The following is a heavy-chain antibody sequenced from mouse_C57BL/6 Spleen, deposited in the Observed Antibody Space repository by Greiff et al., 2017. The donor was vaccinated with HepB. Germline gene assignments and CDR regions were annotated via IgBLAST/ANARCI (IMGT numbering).Heavy chain of an antibody. CDR2: ISYDGSN. CDR1: GYSITSGYY. Sequence: EVQLQESGPGLVKPSQSLSLTCSVTGYSITSGYYWNWIRQFPGNKLEWMGYISYDGSNNYNPSLKNRISITRDTSKNQFFLKLNSVTTEDTATYYCARDRDTTPYFDVWGTGTTVTVSS. CDR3: ARDRDTTPYFDV. D-gene: IGHD1-1*01. J-gene: IGHJ1*03. V-gene: IGHV3-6*01.